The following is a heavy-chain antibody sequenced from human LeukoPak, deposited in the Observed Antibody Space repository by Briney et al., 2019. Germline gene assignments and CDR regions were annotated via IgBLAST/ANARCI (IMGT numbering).Heavy chain of an antibody. D-gene: IGHD1-26*01. CDR3: AGDRRENWFDP. CDR2: IYGGGAT. Sequence: PGGSLRLSCAASGFIVGNNYVTWVRQXPXKXLEWVSSIYGGGATYYADSVRGRFTVXXDNAKNAVYLQMDGLRGEDTAVYYCAGDRRENWFDPWGQGTLVTVSS. J-gene: IGHJ5*02. CDR1: GFIVGNNY. V-gene: IGHV3-53*01.